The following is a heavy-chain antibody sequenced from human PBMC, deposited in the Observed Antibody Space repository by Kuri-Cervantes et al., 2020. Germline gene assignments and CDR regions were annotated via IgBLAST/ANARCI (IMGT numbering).Heavy chain of an antibody. D-gene: IGHD3-22*01. Sequence: GESLKISCAASEFTVSSSYVSWVRQAPGKGLEWVSVIYSGGNTYYADSVKGRFTISRQNSKNSLFLQMNSLRVEDTAVYYCARDDYFDSSGYYPDDAFNIWGQGTTVTVSS. CDR3: ARDDYFDSSGYYPDDAFNI. CDR1: EFTVSSSY. CDR2: IYSGGNT. J-gene: IGHJ3*02. V-gene: IGHV3-53*01.